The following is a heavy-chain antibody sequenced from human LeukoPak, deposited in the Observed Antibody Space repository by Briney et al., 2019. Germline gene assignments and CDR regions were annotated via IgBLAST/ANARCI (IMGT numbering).Heavy chain of an antibody. J-gene: IGHJ5*02. Sequence: SETLSLTCTVSGVSISSYYWSWIRQPPGKGLEWIGYIYYSGSTNYNPSLKSRVTISVDTSKNQFSLKLSSVTAADTAVYYCAREEADYYGSGSYYNGKFDPWGQGTLVTVSS. D-gene: IGHD3-10*01. CDR3: AREEADYYGSGSYYNGKFDP. CDR2: IYYSGST. CDR1: GVSISSYY. V-gene: IGHV4-59*01.